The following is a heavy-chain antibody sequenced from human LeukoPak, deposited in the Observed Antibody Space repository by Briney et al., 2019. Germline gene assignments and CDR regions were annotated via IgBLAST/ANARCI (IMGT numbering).Heavy chain of an antibody. D-gene: IGHD4-11*01. J-gene: IGHJ4*02. CDR1: GFTFSTYA. CDR2: ISGSGGST. V-gene: IGHV3-23*01. CDR3: AKSLWSSNRTPFDY. Sequence: GGSLRLSCAASGFTFSTYAMSWVRQAPGKGLEWVSGISGSGGSTYYADSVKGRFTISRDNSKNTLYLQMNGLRAEDTAVYYCAKSLWSSNRTPFDYWGQGTLVTVSS.